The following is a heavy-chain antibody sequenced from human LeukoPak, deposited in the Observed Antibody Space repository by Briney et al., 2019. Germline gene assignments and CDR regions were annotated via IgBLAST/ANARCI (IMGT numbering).Heavy chain of an antibody. CDR1: GYTFTGYY. D-gene: IGHD5-24*01. V-gene: IGHV1-2*02. CDR3: ARASRDGYQGWVY. J-gene: IGHJ4*02. CDR2: INPNSGGT. Sequence: GASVKVSCKASGYTFTGYYMHWVRQAPGQGLEWMGWINPNSGGTNYAQKFQGRVTMTRATSISTAYMELSRLRSDDTAVYYCARASRDGYQGWVYWGQGTLVTVSS.